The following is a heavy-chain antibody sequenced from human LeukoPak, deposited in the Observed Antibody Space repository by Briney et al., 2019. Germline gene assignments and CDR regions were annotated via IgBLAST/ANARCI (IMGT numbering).Heavy chain of an antibody. D-gene: IGHD2-2*01. CDR2: IYYSGST. J-gene: IGHJ4*02. CDR1: GGSISSYY. CDR3: ARLDCSSTSCYLAY. V-gene: IGHV4-59*12. Sequence: SETLSLTCTVSGGSISSYYWSWIRQPPGKGLEWIGYIYYSGSTNYNPSLKSRVTISVDTSKNQFSLKLSSVTAADTAVYYCARLDCSSTSCYLAYWGQGTLVTVSS.